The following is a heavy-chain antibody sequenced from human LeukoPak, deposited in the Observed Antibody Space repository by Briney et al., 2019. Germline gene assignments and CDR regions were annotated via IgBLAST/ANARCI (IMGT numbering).Heavy chain of an antibody. D-gene: IGHD3-10*01. Sequence: ASVKVSCKASGYTFTSYAMHWVRQAPGQRLEWMGWINAGNGNTKYSQKFQGRVTITRDTSASTAYMELSSLRSGDTAVYYCARGPFSYYYGSGIFLEEGDYWGQGTLVTVSS. CDR2: INAGNGNT. CDR1: GYTFTSYA. V-gene: IGHV1-3*01. J-gene: IGHJ4*02. CDR3: ARGPFSYYYGSGIFLEEGDY.